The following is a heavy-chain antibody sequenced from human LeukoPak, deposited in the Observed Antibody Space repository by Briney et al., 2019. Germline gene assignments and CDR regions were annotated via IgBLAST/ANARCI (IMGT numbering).Heavy chain of an antibody. J-gene: IGHJ6*02. Sequence: SETLSLTCTVSGGSISSSSYYWSWIRQPPGKGLEWIGYIYYSGSTNYNPSLKSRVTISVDTSKNQFSLKLSSVTAADTAVYFCARTRASTDYYGMDVWGPGTTVTVSS. CDR1: GGSISSSSYY. CDR2: IYYSGST. CDR3: ARTRASTDYYGMDV. V-gene: IGHV4-61*01.